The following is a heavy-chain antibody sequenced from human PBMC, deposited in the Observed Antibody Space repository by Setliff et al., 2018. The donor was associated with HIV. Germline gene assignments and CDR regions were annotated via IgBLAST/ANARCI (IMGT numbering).Heavy chain of an antibody. J-gene: IGHJ6*03. CDR3: ARHRDPPGTSWIYYYYYMDL. D-gene: IGHD6-13*01. Sequence: SETLSLTCTVSGGSISGSSYFLAWIRQPPGRGLEWIGSISYSGSTSYNPSLESRVTISVDTSKNHVSLRLSSVTAADTGVYYCARHRDPPGTSWIYYYYYMDLWGEGTTVTVSS. CDR1: GGSISGSSYF. CDR2: ISYSGST. V-gene: IGHV4-39*01.